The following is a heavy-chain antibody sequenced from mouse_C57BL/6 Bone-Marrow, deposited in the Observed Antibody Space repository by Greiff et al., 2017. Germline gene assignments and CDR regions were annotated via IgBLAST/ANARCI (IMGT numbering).Heavy chain of an antibody. D-gene: IGHD2-3*01. CDR3: ASIYDRVWFAY. V-gene: IGHV1-69*01. CDR2: IDPSDSYT. CDR1: GYTFTSYW. J-gene: IGHJ3*01. Sequence: QVQLQQPGAELVMPGASVKLSCKASGYTFTSYWMHWVKQRPGQGLEWIGEIDPSDSYTNYNQKFKGKSTLTVDKSSSTAYMQLSSLTSEDSAVYYCASIYDRVWFAYWGQGTLVTVSA.